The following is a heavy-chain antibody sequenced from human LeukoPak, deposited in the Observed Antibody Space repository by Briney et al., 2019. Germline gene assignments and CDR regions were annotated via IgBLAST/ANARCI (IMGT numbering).Heavy chain of an antibody. J-gene: IGHJ4*02. CDR2: INHSGST. Sequence: SETLSLTCAVYGGSFSGYYWSWIRQPPGKGLEWIGEINHSGSTNYNPSLKSRVTISVDTSKNQFSLKLSSVTAADTAVYYCARGSRLGANYFDYWGRGTLVTVSS. CDR3: ARGSRLGANYFDY. D-gene: IGHD3-16*01. CDR1: GGSFSGYY. V-gene: IGHV4-34*01.